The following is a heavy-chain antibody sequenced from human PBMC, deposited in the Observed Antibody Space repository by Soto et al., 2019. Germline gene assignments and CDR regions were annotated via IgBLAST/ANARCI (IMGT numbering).Heavy chain of an antibody. CDR1: GGSISSGGYY. J-gene: IGHJ6*02. D-gene: IGHD3-10*01. Sequence: SETLSLTCTVSGGSISSGGYYWSWIRQHPGKGLEWIGYIYYSGSTYYNPSLKSRVTISVDTSKNQFSLKLSSVTAADTAVYYCARDLRYYYGSGSYSYSMDVWGQGTTVTVSS. CDR3: ARDLRYYYGSGSYSYSMDV. CDR2: IYYSGST. V-gene: IGHV4-31*03.